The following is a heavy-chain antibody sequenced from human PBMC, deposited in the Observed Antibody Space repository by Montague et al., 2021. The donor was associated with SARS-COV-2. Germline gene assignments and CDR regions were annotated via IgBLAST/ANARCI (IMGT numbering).Heavy chain of an antibody. J-gene: IGHJ4*02. Sequence: SETLSLTCAVYGGSLSGYYWSWIRQPPGKGLEWIGEINHSGSTNYNPSLKSRVTISVDTSKNQFSLKLSSVTAADTAVYYCARALVRGGDFDYWGQGTLVTVSS. CDR1: GGSLSGYY. D-gene: IGHD3-10*01. V-gene: IGHV4-34*01. CDR3: ARALVRGGDFDY. CDR2: INHSGST.